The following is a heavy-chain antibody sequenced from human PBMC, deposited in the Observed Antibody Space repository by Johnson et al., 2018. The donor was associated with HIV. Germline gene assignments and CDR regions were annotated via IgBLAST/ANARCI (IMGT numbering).Heavy chain of an antibody. CDR2: IKQDGSEK. V-gene: IGHV3-7*01. Sequence: MLLVESGGGLVKPGGSLRLSCAASGFIFSDYYMSWIRQAPGKGLEWVANIKQDGSEKYYVDSVQGRFTISRDNVKNSLYLQMDSLRPEDTAVYYCARSRHGGIQPSDAFDVWGQGTMVTVSS. CDR1: GFIFSDYY. D-gene: IGHD3-16*01. J-gene: IGHJ3*01. CDR3: ARSRHGGIQPSDAFDV.